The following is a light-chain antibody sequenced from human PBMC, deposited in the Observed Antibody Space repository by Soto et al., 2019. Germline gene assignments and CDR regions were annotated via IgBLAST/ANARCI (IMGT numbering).Light chain of an antibody. CDR1: QIISSAY. V-gene: IGKV3-20*01. CDR2: ASS. CDR3: QQCGISLPWT. Sequence: EIVLTQSPGTLSLSPGDRATLSCRASQIISSAYLAWYQQRPGQAPRLLIYASSSRATGIPDRFSGSGSGTDFTLTISRLEPEDFAVYYCQQCGISLPWTFGQGTKVEMK. J-gene: IGKJ1*01.